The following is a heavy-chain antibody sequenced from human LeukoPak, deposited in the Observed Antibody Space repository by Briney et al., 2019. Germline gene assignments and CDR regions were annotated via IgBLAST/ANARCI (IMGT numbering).Heavy chain of an antibody. J-gene: IGHJ3*02. CDR3: ARSYGDYALGAFDI. D-gene: IGHD4-17*01. CDR2: ISSSSSYI. V-gene: IGHV3-21*01. Sequence: GGSLRLSCAASGFTFSSYAMTWVRQAPGKGLEWVSSISSSSSYIYYADSVKGRFTISRDNAKNSLYLQMNSLRAEDTAVYYCARSYGDYALGAFDIWGQGTMVTVSS. CDR1: GFTFSSYA.